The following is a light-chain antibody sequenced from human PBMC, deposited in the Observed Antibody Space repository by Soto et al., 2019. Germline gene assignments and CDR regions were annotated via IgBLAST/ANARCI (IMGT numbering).Light chain of an antibody. V-gene: IGLV2-14*01. J-gene: IGLJ2*01. CDR3: SPYTSKSSLI. Sequence: QSVLTQPASVSGSPGQSITISCAGTMRDVGAYNLVSWYQQHPGRAPQLIIYEVRNRPSGISFRFSGSKSGNTASLTISGLQAEDEADYYCSPYTSKSSLIFGGGT. CDR1: MRDVGAYNL. CDR2: EVR.